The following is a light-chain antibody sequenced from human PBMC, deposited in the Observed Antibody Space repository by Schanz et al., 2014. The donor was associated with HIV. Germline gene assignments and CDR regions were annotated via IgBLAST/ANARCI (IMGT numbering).Light chain of an antibody. J-gene: IGKJ3*01. CDR2: SAS. V-gene: IGKV1-9*01. CDR3: QQLNSYPLT. Sequence: DIQLTQSPSFLSPSVGDRVTITCRASQGISTYLAWYQQKPGRAPKLLIYSASTLQSGVPSRFSGSGSGTDFTLTINSLQPEDFATYYCQQLNSYPLTFGPGTKVDIK. CDR1: QGISTY.